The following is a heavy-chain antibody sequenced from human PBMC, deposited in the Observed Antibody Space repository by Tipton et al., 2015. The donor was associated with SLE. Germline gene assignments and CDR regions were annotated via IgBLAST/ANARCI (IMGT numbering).Heavy chain of an antibody. CDR2: MNPNSGNT. J-gene: IGHJ4*02. CDR1: GYTFTSYD. Sequence: QLVQSGPEVKKPGASVKVSCKASGYTFTSYDINWVRQATGQGLEWMGWMNPNSGNTGYAQKFQGRVTMTRNTSISTAYMELSSLRSEDTAVYYCATRRASHHGFDYWGQGTLVTVSS. CDR3: ATRRASHHGFDY. V-gene: IGHV1-8*01.